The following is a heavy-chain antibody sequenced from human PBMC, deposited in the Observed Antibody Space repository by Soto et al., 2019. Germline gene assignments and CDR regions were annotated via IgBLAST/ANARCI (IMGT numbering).Heavy chain of an antibody. Sequence: GASVKVSCKASGGTFSSYAISWVRQAPGQGLEWMGGIIPIFGTANYAQKFQGRVTITADESTSTAYMELSSLRSEDTAVYYCAIITIFGVVKDYYGMDVWGQGTTVTAP. V-gene: IGHV1-69*13. CDR1: GGTFSSYA. CDR2: IIPIFGTA. D-gene: IGHD3-3*01. CDR3: AIITIFGVVKDYYGMDV. J-gene: IGHJ6*02.